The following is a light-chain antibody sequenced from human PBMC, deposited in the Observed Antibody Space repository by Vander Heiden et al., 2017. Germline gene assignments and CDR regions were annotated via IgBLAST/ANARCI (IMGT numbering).Light chain of an antibody. V-gene: IGLV3-21*02. CDR1: NIGRKS. CDR2: DDS. J-gene: IGLJ2*01. Sequence: YVLTPPPSVSVAPRQTARITCGGNNIGRKSVHWHQQKPGQAPVLVVYDDSDRPSGIPERFSGSNSGNTATLTISRVEAGDEADYYCQVWDSDNDHVVFGGGTKLTVL. CDR3: QVWDSDNDHVV.